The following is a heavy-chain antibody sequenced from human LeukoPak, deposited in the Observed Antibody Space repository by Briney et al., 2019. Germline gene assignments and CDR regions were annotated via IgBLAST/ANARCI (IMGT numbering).Heavy chain of an antibody. CDR2: ISGDGNYI. Sequence: PGGSLRLSCAASGLTFSRYSINWVRQAPGKGLEWVSSISGDGNYIYYADSMKGRFTVSRDNAKNSLYLQMDSLRDEDTAVYYCARGHSGSYQRTDAFDIWGQGTMVTVSS. D-gene: IGHD1-26*01. CDR3: ARGHSGSYQRTDAFDI. CDR1: GLTFSRYS. V-gene: IGHV3-21*01. J-gene: IGHJ3*02.